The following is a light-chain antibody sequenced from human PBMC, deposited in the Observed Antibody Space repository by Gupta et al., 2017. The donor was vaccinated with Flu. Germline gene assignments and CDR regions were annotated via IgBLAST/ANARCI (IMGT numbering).Light chain of an antibody. CDR2: DAS. CDR3: QQYDTVLIS. CDR1: QDISNY. J-gene: IGKJ4*01. Sequence: ASVGDRVTISCRASQDISNYLNWFQHKPGKAPRVLIYDASNLQTGVPSRFSGSGSGTTFTLTISNLQPEDFAPYYCQQYDTVLISFGGGTKV. V-gene: IGKV1-33*01.